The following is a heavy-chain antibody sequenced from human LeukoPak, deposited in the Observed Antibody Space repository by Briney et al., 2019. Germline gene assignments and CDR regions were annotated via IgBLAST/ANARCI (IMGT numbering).Heavy chain of an antibody. V-gene: IGHV4-59*01. CDR2: IYHSGST. Sequence: PSETLSLTCTVSGGSISSYYWSWIRQPPGKGLEWIGYIYHSGSTYYNPSLKSRVTISVDTSKNQFSLKLSSVTAADTAVYYCARGRYCSSTSCGQNYYYYMDVWGKGTTVTVSS. CDR1: GGSISSYY. D-gene: IGHD2-2*01. CDR3: ARGRYCSSTSCGQNYYYYMDV. J-gene: IGHJ6*03.